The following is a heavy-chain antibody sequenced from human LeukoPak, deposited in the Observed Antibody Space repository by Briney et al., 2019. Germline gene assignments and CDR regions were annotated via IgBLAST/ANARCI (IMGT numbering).Heavy chain of an antibody. Sequence: SETLSLTCTVSGGSISSGDYYWSWIRQPPGKGLEWIGYIYYSGSTYYNPSLKSRVTISVDTSKNQFSLKLSSVTAADTAVYYCARDDYSNYSGFDPWGQGTLVTVSS. CDR3: ARDDYSNYSGFDP. V-gene: IGHV4-30-4*08. D-gene: IGHD4-11*01. J-gene: IGHJ5*02. CDR1: GGSISSGDYY. CDR2: IYYSGST.